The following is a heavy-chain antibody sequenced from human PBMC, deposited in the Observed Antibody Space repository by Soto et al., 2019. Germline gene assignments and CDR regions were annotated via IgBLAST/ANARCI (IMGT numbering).Heavy chain of an antibody. Sequence: PGESLKISCKGSGYSFTSYWIGWVRQMPGKGLEWMGIIYPGDSDTRYSPSFQGQVTISADKSISTAYLQWSSLKASDTAMYYCARHYELGYRSSWYAFDIWGQGTMVTVSS. CDR3: ARHYELGYRSSWYAFDI. D-gene: IGHD6-13*01. CDR2: IYPGDSDT. CDR1: GYSFTSYW. V-gene: IGHV5-51*01. J-gene: IGHJ3*02.